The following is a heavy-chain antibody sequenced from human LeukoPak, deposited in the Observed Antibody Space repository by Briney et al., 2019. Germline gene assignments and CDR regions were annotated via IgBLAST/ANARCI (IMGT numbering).Heavy chain of an antibody. D-gene: IGHD3-22*01. J-gene: IGHJ4*02. Sequence: GGSLRLSCAASGITFSDYYMSWIRQAPGKGLEWVSYISSSGSTIYYADSVKGRFTISRDNAKNSLYLQMNSLRAEDTAVYYCARSDSSGYYPPFDYWGQGTLVTVSS. CDR1: GITFSDYY. CDR2: ISSSGSTI. V-gene: IGHV3-11*01. CDR3: ARSDSSGYYPPFDY.